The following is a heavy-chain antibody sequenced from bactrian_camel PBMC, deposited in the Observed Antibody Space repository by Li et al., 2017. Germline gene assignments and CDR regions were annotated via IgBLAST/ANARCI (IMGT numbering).Heavy chain of an antibody. CDR1: GFTFSTDW. CDR3: AADVGPRADVCGSYFAGWRY. Sequence: VQLVESGGGLVQPGGSLRLSCAASGFTFSTDWMYWVRQAPGKGLEWVSTIANANGATYYADSVKGRFTIVSDDAKHNLYLQMNALNPEDTAMYNCAADVGPRADVCGSYFAGWRYWGQGTQVTVS. CDR2: IANANGAT. V-gene: IGHV3S1*01. J-gene: IGHJ4*01. D-gene: IGHD2*01.